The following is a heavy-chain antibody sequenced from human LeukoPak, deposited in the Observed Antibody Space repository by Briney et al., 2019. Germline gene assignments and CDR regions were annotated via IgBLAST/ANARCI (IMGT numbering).Heavy chain of an antibody. CDR3: ARHFPNALGGLEARQSVSNMDY. CDR2: IYATGST. CDR1: GVSISNSY. V-gene: IGHV4-4*09. D-gene: IGHD6-6*01. J-gene: IGHJ4*02. Sequence: SETLSLTCAVSGVSISNSYCAWIRQPPGKGLEWIGSIYATGSTIYYNPSLKSRVTISVDASKNQFSLKLSSVTAADTAVYYCARHFPNALGGLEARQSVSNMDYWAKGPLVTVSS.